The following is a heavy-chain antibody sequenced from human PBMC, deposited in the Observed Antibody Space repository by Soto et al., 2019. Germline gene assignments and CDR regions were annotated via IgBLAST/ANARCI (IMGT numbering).Heavy chain of an antibody. CDR2: IYPGDSDT. CDR3: ARATRRTSYSSSAYYYYGMDV. CDR1: GYSFTSYW. D-gene: IGHD6-6*01. J-gene: IGHJ6*02. Sequence: PGESLKISCKGSGYSFTSYWIGWVRQMPGKGLEWMGIIYPGDSDTRYSPSFQGQVTISADKSISTAYLQWSSLKASDTAMYYCARATRRTSYSSSAYYYYGMDVWGQGTTVTVSS. V-gene: IGHV5-51*01.